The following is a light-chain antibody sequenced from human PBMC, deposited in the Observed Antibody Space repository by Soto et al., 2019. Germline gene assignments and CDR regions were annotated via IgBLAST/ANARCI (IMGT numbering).Light chain of an antibody. CDR1: SSNIGSNY. V-gene: IGLV1-47*02. J-gene: IGLJ2*01. Sequence: QSVLTQPPSASGTPGQRVTISCSGSSSNIGSNYVYWYQQLPGTAPKLLIHSNNQRPSGVSDRFSGSKSGTSASLAISGLRSEDEADYYCAAWDDSLSSVVFGGGTKLTVL. CDR2: SNN. CDR3: AAWDDSLSSVV.